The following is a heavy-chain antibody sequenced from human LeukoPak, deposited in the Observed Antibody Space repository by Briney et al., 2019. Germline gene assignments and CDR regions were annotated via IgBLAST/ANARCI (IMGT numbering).Heavy chain of an antibody. CDR1: GGSFSSYY. CDR2: INHSGST. CDR3: ARGGIVVPALDY. V-gene: IGHV4-34*01. D-gene: IGHD2-2*01. Sequence: PSETLSLTCAVYGGSFSSYYWSWIRQPPGKGLEWIGEINHSGSTNYNPSLKSRVTISVDTSKNQFSLKLSSVTAADTAVYYCARGGIVVPALDYWGQGTLVTVSS. J-gene: IGHJ4*02.